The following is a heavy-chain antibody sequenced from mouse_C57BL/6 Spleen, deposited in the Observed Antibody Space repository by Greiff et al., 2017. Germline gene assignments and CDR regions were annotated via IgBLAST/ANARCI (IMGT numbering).Heavy chain of an antibody. D-gene: IGHD2-3*01. V-gene: IGHV1-39*01. CDR3: ARKGNDGYYDAMDY. CDR1: GYSFTDYN. J-gene: IGHJ4*01. CDR2: INPNYGTT. Sequence: VQLKESGPELVKPGASVKISCKASGYSFTDYNMNWVKQSNGKSLEWIGVINPNYGTTSYNQKFKGKATLTVDQSSSTAYMQLNSLTSEDSAVYYCARKGNDGYYDAMDYWGQGTSVTVSS.